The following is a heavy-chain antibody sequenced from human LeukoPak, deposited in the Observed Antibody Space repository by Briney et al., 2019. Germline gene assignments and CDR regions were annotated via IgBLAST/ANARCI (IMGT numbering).Heavy chain of an antibody. CDR3: ARDGGRREDC. CDR1: GFTFSSYW. CDR2: IDPDGSHQ. D-gene: IGHD2-15*01. J-gene: IGHJ4*02. Sequence: PGGSLRLSCAASGFTFSSYWATWVRQAPGKGLEWVANIDPDGSHQYYVDSVKGRFTISKDNAKNSLYLQMNSLRAEDTAVYYCARDGGRREDCWGQGALVTVSS. V-gene: IGHV3-7*01.